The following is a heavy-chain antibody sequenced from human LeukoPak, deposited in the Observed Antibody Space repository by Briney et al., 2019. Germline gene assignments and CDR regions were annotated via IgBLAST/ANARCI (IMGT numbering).Heavy chain of an antibody. D-gene: IGHD2-21*01. CDR2: VRYDGRDE. J-gene: IGHJ6*02. CDR3: ARPNCGGECYFSGYGMDV. Sequence: GSLRLSCTTSGFSFTSYGMHWVRQGPGKGLEWVAVVRYDGRDEHYADSVEGRFTISRDNSKTTLYLQMNDLREEDTAVYYCARPNCGGECYFSGYGMDVCGQGTTVIVSS. CDR1: GFSFTSYG. V-gene: IGHV3-30*04.